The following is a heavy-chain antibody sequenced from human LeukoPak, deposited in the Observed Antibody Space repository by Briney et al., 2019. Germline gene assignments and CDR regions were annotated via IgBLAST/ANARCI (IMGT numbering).Heavy chain of an antibody. CDR2: VSYDGSNK. D-gene: IGHD2-15*01. V-gene: IGHV3-30*03. CDR1: GFSFSNYG. Sequence: PGGSLRLSCVASGFSFSNYGMHWVRQVPGKGLDWVAVVSYDGSNKYYRDSVKGRFTISRDNAKNTLYLQMNSLTAEDTAVYYCARALKRLVAATPWWFDPWGQGTLVTVSS. CDR3: ARALKRLVAATPWWFDP. J-gene: IGHJ5*02.